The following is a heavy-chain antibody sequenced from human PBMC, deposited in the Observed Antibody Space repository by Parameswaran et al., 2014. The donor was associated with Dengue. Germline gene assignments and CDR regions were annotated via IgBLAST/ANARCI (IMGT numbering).Heavy chain of an antibody. Sequence: RQPPGKGVEWVSSISSSSSYIYYADSVKGRFTISRDNAKNSLYLQMNSLRAEDTAVYYCARESGYYYDSSGYYPLGIWGQGTMVTVSS. V-gene: IGHV3-21*03. D-gene: IGHD3-22*01. CDR2: ISSSSSYI. J-gene: IGHJ3*02. CDR3: ARESGYYYDSSGYYPLGI.